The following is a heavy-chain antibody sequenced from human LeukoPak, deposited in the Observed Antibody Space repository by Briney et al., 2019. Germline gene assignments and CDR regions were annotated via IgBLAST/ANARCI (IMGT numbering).Heavy chain of an antibody. Sequence: ASVKVSCKASGGTFSSYAISWVRQAPGQGLEWMGGIIPIFGTANYAQKFQGRVTITADESTSTAYMELSSLRSEDTAVYYCARDKLGGEPFDYWGQGTLVTVSS. D-gene: IGHD7-27*01. J-gene: IGHJ4*02. CDR2: IIPIFGTA. CDR3: ARDKLGGEPFDY. V-gene: IGHV1-69*13. CDR1: GGTFSSYA.